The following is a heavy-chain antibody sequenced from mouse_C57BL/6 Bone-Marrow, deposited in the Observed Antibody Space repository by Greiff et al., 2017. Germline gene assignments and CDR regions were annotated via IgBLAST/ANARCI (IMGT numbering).Heavy chain of an antibody. J-gene: IGHJ1*03. CDR1: GYAFTNYL. CDR3: ARVIYYYGSSYVYWYFDV. D-gene: IGHD1-1*01. CDR2: INPGSGGT. V-gene: IGHV1-54*01. Sequence: VQLQQSGAELVRPGTSVKVSCKASGYAFTNYLIEWVKQRPGQGLEWIGVINPGSGGTNYNEKFKGKATLTADKSSSTAYMQLSSLTSEDSAVYFRARVIYYYGSSYVYWYFDVWGTGTTVTVSS.